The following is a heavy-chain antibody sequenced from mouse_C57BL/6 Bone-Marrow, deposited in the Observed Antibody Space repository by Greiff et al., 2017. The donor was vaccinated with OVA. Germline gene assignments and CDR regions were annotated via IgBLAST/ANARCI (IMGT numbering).Heavy chain of an antibody. CDR1: GYTFTSYW. CDR2: IDPSDSYT. J-gene: IGHJ4*01. Sequence: VQLQQPGAELVMPGASVKLSCKASGYTFTSYWMHWVKQRPGQGLEWLGEIDPSDSYTNYNQKFKGKSTLTVDKSSSTAYMQLSSLTSEDAAVYYCAKEGSSDAMDYWGQGTSVTVSS. D-gene: IGHD1-1*01. CDR3: AKEGSSDAMDY. V-gene: IGHV1-69*01.